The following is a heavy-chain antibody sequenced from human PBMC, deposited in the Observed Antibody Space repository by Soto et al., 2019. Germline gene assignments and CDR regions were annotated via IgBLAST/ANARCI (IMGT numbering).Heavy chain of an antibody. CDR3: ARDGGYRGTSYYYGMDV. CDR2: ISSSSSYI. CDR1: GFTFSSYS. J-gene: IGHJ6*02. Sequence: PVGSLRLSCAASGFTFSSYSMNWVRQAPGKGLEWVSSISSSSSYIYYADSVKGRFTISRDNAKNSLYLQMNSLRAEDTAVYYCARDGGYRGTSYYYGMDVWGQGTTVTVSS. D-gene: IGHD3-10*01. V-gene: IGHV3-21*01.